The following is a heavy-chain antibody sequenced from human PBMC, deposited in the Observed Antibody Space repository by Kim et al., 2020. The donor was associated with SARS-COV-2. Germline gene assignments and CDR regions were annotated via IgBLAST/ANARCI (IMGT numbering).Heavy chain of an antibody. CDR3: VRDDGPETRNNWFDP. CDR2: IYTSGST. Sequence: GGSLRLSCAASGFTVLTSYMSWVRQAPGKGLEWVSVIYTSGSTYYSDSVMGRFSNSRDNSKNTIFLQMHSLRAEDTAIYYCVRDDGPETRNNWFDPWGRGTLVTVSS. CDR1: GFTVLTSY. J-gene: IGHJ5*02. V-gene: IGHV3-53*01.